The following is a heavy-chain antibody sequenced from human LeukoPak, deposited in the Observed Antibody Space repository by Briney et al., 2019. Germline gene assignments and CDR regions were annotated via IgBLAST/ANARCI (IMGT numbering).Heavy chain of an antibody. J-gene: IGHJ4*02. CDR1: GFTFSSYW. V-gene: IGHV3-7*03. CDR3: AKAYYNNLLCVDY. CDR2: IKQDGSEK. D-gene: IGHD4-11*01. Sequence: GGSLRLSCAASGFTFSSYWMSWVRQAPGKGLEWVANIKQDGSEKYYVDSVKGRFTISRDNAKHSLYLQMNSLRAEDTAVYYCAKAYYNNLLCVDYWGQGTLVTVSS.